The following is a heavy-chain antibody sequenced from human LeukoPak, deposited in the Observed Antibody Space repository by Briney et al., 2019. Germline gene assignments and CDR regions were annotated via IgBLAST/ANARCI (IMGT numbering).Heavy chain of an antibody. D-gene: IGHD3-10*01. CDR3: ARAVGYYYYYTDV. J-gene: IGHJ6*03. V-gene: IGHV1-2*02. CDR1: GYAFTSYY. CDR2: INPNSGDT. Sequence: ASVKVSCKASGYAFTSYYIQWVRQAPGQGLECMGWINPNSGDTHFARNFQDTVTMTRDTSIATVYMSLTRLTSADTAIYYCARAVGYYYYYTDVWGKGTTVTVSS.